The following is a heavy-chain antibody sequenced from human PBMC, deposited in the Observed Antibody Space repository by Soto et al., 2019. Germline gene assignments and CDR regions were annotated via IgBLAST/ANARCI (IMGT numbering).Heavy chain of an antibody. CDR1: GGSISSNDW. V-gene: IGHV4-4*02. J-gene: IGHJ6*02. CDR3: AKAAAAAAYGMDV. Sequence: QVKLQESGQRLVKPLGTLSLTCDVSGGSISSNDWWTWVRQSPGKGLEWIGEIYHSGSTSNNPSLKSRITISVDKSKNQFSLKLTFVTAADTAIYYCAKAAAAAAYGMDVWGQGTKVTVSS. CDR2: IYHSGST. D-gene: IGHD6-13*01.